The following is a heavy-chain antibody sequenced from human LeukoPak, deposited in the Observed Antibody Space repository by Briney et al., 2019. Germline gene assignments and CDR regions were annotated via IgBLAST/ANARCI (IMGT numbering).Heavy chain of an antibody. J-gene: IGHJ4*02. V-gene: IGHV3-21*01. CDR1: GFTFSIYS. CDR3: ARDRKGSIAAAGTRDY. Sequence: GGSLRLSCAASGFTFSIYSMNWVRQAPGKGLEWVSSISSSSSYILYADSVKGRFTISRDNAKNSLYLQMNSLRAEDTAVYYCARDRKGSIAAAGTRDYWGQGTLVTVSS. CDR2: ISSSSSYI. D-gene: IGHD6-13*01.